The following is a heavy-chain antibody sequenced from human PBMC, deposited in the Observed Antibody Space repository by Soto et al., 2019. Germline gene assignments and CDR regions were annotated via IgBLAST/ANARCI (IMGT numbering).Heavy chain of an antibody. CDR3: ARDGYIWGSSNDAFDI. V-gene: IGHV1-18*01. Sequence: ASVKVSCKASGYTFTSYGISWVRQAPGQGLEWMGWISAYNGNTNYAQKLQGRVTMTTDTSTSTAYMELRSLRSDDTAVYYCARDGYIWGSSNDAFDIWGQGTMVTVSS. J-gene: IGHJ3*02. D-gene: IGHD3-16*01. CDR2: ISAYNGNT. CDR1: GYTFTSYG.